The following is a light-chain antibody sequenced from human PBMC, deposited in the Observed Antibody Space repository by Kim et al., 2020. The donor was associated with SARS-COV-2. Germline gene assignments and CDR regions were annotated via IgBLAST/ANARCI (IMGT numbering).Light chain of an antibody. CDR1: SGHSSYA. J-gene: IGLJ3*02. V-gene: IGLV4-69*01. CDR3: QTWGTGIHWV. CDR2: LNSDGSH. Sequence: GKLTCNLSSGHSSYAIAWHQQQPEKGPRYLMKLNSDGSHSKGDGIPDRFSGSSSGAERYLTISSLQSEDEADYYCQTWGTGIHWVFGGGTQLTVL.